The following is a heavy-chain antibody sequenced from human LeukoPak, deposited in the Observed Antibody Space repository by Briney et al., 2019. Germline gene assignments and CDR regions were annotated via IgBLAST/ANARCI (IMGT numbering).Heavy chain of an antibody. V-gene: IGHV3-23*01. Sequence: PGGSLRLSCVASGFNFSIYAMSWVRQAPGKGLQWVSLLSDSGEITYYTDSVKGRFTISRDNSNNTLHLHMTSLRAEDTAVYYCAKGRFYYDSGSPLSPWGQGTMVTVSS. J-gene: IGHJ3*01. CDR1: GFNFSIYA. CDR2: LSDSGEIT. D-gene: IGHD3-10*01. CDR3: AKGRFYYDSGSPLSP.